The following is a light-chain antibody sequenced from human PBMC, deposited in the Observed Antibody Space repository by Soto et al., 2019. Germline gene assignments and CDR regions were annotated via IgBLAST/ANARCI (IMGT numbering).Light chain of an antibody. CDR3: AAWDDSLTGYV. CDR2: RNN. J-gene: IGLJ1*01. V-gene: IGLV1-47*01. Sequence: QSVLNQPPSASGTPGQRVTISCSGSSSNIGSNYVYWYQQLPGTAPNLLIYRNNQRPSGVPDRFSGSKSGTSASLAISGLRSEDEADYYCAAWDDSLTGYVFGTGTKVTVL. CDR1: SSNIGSNY.